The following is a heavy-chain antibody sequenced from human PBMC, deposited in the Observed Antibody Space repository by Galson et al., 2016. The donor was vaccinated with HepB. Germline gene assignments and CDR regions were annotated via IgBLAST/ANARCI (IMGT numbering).Heavy chain of an antibody. CDR2: ITSSSDYI. D-gene: IGHD3-16*01. V-gene: IGHV3-21*01. J-gene: IGHJ6*02. Sequence: SLRLSCAASGFTLSGYSMNWVRQAPGKGLEWVSSITSSSDYIYYADSVKGRFHLSRDNAKKSVSLHMNSQRAEDTAVYYCAREMHYDDVWGSYPSPDYYGMGVWGQGTTVTVSS. CDR3: AREMHYDDVWGSYPSPDYYGMGV. CDR1: GFTLSGYS.